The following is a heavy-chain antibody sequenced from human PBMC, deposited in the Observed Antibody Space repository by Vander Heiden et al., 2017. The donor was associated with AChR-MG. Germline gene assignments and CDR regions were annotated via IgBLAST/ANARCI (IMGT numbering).Heavy chain of an antibody. D-gene: IGHD2-15*01. CDR1: GFTFSGYG. CDR3: ARVNGYCSGGSCPGGVDY. J-gene: IGHJ4*02. V-gene: IGHV3-33*01. CDR2: IWYDGSNK. Sequence: QVQLVESGGGVVQPGRSLRLPCAASGFTFSGYGMHGVRQAPGKGLEWVAVIWYDGSNKYYADSVKGRFTISRDNSKNTLYLQMNSLRAEDTAVYYCARVNGYCSGGSCPGGVDYWGQGTLVTVSS.